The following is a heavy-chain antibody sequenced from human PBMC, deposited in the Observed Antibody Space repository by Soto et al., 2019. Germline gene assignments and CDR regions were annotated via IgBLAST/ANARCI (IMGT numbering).Heavy chain of an antibody. CDR1: GYSISSGYY. CDR2: IYHSGRT. V-gene: IGHV4-38-2*01. Sequence: LSLTCAVSGYSISSGYYWGWIRQPPGKGLEWIGSIYHSGRTYYNPSLKSRLTISLDTSKNQFSLKLTSVTAADTALYFCATTSWSFPWWGQVTVVTV. J-gene: IGHJ4*02. D-gene: IGHD1-26*01. CDR3: ATTSWSFPW.